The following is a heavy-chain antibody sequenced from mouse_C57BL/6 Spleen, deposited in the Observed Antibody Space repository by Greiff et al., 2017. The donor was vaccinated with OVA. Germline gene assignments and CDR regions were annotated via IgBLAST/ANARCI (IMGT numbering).Heavy chain of an antibody. V-gene: IGHV1-22*01. J-gene: IGHJ3*01. D-gene: IGHD2-4*01. Sequence: EVQLQQSGPELVKPGASVKMSCKASGYTFTDYNMHWVKQSHGKSLEWIGYINPTNGGTSYNQKFKGKATLTVNKSSSTAYMELRSLTSEDSAVYYCARPFYDYDVGFAYWGQGTLVTVSA. CDR2: INPTNGGT. CDR1: GYTFTDYN. CDR3: ARPFYDYDVGFAY.